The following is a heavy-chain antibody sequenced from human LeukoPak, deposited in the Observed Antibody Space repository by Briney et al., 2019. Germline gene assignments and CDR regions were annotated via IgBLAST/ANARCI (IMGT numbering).Heavy chain of an antibody. CDR1: GFTFSDYY. D-gene: IGHD2-15*01. CDR2: ISGSGGST. J-gene: IGHJ4*02. CDR3: TVVVVAATPPGY. V-gene: IGHV3-23*01. Sequence: GGSLRLSCAASGFTFSDYYMSWVRQAPGKGLEWVSAISGSGGSTYYADSVKGRFTISRDNSKNTLYLQMNSLRAEDTAVYYCTVVVVAATPPGYWGQGTLVTVSS.